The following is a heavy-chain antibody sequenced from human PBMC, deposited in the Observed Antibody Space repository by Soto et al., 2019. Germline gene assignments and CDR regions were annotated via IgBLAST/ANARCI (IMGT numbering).Heavy chain of an antibody. CDR3: TTDSLFTQMLVRFDF. CDR2: IKSEADGGTT. D-gene: IGHD3-10*02. V-gene: IGHV3-15*07. Sequence: EVQLVESGGGLVEPGGSLRLYCAASGFTFSSAWINWVRQTPGRGLEWVGRIKSEADGGTTDFAARVRGRFVISRDDSRDMMYMQMNSLKTEDTGVYYCTTDSLFTQMLVRFDFWGLGTLVTVSS. CDR1: GFTFSSAW. J-gene: IGHJ4*01.